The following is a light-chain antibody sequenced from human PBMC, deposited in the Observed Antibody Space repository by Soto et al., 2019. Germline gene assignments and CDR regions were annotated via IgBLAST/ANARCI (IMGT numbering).Light chain of an antibody. J-gene: IGLJ2*01. CDR3: QTWGTGMV. Sequence: QAVVTQSLSASASLGASVKLTCTLSSGHSSYAIAWHQQQPEKGPRYLMKLNSDGSHSKGDGIPDRFSGSSSGAERYLTISSLQSEDEADYYCQTWGTGMVFGGGTKLTVL. V-gene: IGLV4-69*01. CDR1: SGHSSYA. CDR2: LNSDGSH.